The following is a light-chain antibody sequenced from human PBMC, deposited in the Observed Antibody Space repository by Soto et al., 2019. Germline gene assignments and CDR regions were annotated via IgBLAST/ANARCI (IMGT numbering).Light chain of an antibody. Sequence: DIPMTQSPSSLSASVGDRVTITCRASQGISNYVAWYQQKPGKPPKLLIYAASTLQSGVPSLFSGSGSATDFTITINSLQHDDVATYSCQKYSSVPVFGAGTKVDIK. J-gene: IGKJ3*01. CDR1: QGISNY. V-gene: IGKV1-27*01. CDR2: AAS. CDR3: QKYSSVPV.